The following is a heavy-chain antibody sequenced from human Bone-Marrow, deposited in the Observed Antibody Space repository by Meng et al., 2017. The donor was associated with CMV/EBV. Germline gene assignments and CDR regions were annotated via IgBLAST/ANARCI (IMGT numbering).Heavy chain of an antibody. J-gene: IGHJ5*02. CDR1: GGSISSHY. V-gene: IGHV4-59*11. D-gene: IGHD3-22*01. CDR3: AREEYYYDSGGWFDP. Sequence: SETLSLTCSVSGGSISSHYWSWIRQPPGKGLEWIGNIYYSGSTYYNPSLKSRVTISVDTSKNQFSLKLSSVTAADTAVYYCAREEYYYDSGGWFDPWGQGTLVTVSS. CDR2: IYYSGST.